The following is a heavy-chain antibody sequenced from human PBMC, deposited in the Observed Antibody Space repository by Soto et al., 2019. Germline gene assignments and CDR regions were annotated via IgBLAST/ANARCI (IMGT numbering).Heavy chain of an antibody. J-gene: IGHJ6*02. Sequence: GASVKVSCKASGYTFTSYDINWVRQATGQGLEWMGWMNPNSGNTGYAQKFQGRVTMTRNTSISTAYMELSSLRSEDTAVYYCASVSLRYGDYGMDVWGQGTTVTVSS. CDR1: GYTFTSYD. V-gene: IGHV1-8*01. CDR2: MNPNSGNT. CDR3: ASVSLRYGDYGMDV. D-gene: IGHD4-17*01.